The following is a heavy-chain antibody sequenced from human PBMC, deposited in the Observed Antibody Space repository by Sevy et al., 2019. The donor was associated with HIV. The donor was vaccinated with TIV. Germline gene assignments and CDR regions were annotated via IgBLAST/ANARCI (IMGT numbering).Heavy chain of an antibody. CDR3: ARVRAAAGTDTNTGWFDP. CDR1: GGSISSYY. CDR2: IYYSGST. D-gene: IGHD6-13*01. V-gene: IGHV4-59*01. J-gene: IGHJ5*02. Sequence: SETLSLTCTVSGGSISSYYWSWIRQPPGKGLEWIGYIYYSGSTNYNPSLKSRVTISVDTSKNQFSLKLSSLTAADTAVYYCARVRAAAGTDTNTGWFDPWGQGTLVTVSS.